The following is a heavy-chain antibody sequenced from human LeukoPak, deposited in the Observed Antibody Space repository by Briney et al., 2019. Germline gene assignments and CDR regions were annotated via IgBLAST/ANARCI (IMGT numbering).Heavy chain of an antibody. CDR3: ARARAIGRRYYFDY. D-gene: IGHD4-17*01. CDR1: GGSISSSSYY. V-gene: IGHV4-39*07. J-gene: IGHJ4*02. Sequence: SETLSLTCTVSGGSISSSSYYWGWIRQPPGKGLEWIGSIYYSGSTYYNPSLKSRVTISVDTSKNQFSLKLSSVTAADTAVYYCARARAIGRRYYFDYWGQGTLVTVSS. CDR2: IYYSGST.